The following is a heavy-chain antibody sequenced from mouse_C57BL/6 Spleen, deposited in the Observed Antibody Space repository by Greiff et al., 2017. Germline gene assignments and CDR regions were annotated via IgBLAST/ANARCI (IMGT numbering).Heavy chain of an antibody. CDR2: IHPNSGST. CDR1: GYTFTSYW. J-gene: IGHJ2*01. V-gene: IGHV1-64*01. CDR3: ATEAYYFDY. Sequence: QVQLKQPGAELVKPGASVKLSCKASGYTFTSYWMHWVKQRPGQGLEWIGMIHPNSGSTNYNEKFKSKATLTVDKSSSTAYMQLSSLTSEDSAVYYCATEAYYFDYWGQGTTLTVSS.